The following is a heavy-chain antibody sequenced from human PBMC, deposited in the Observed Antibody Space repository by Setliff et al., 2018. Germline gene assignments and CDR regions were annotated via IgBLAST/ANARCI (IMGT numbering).Heavy chain of an antibody. V-gene: IGHV4-4*08. CDR2: IYSTGST. CDR1: GDSIYNQF. D-gene: IGHD2-15*01. Sequence: SETLSLTCTVSGDSIYNQFWSWVRQPPGKGLQWIGYIYSTGSTNYNPSLKSRVTISIDTSKNQFYLNLNSVTTADTAIYYCARGLNSDSWTFAYWGQGSLVTVSS. CDR3: ARGLNSDSWTFAY. J-gene: IGHJ4*02.